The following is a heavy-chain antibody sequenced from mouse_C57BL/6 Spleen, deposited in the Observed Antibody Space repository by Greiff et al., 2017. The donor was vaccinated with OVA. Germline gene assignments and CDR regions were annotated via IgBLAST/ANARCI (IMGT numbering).Heavy chain of an antibody. Sequence: VQLQQPGAELVKPGASVKLSCKASGYTFTSYWMHWVKQRPGQGLEWIGMINPNSGSTNYNEKFKSKATLTVDKSSSTAYMQLSSLTSEDSAVYYCARLYYGSSYFDYWGQGTTLTVSS. CDR2: INPNSGST. D-gene: IGHD1-1*01. CDR3: ARLYYGSSYFDY. J-gene: IGHJ2*01. CDR1: GYTFTSYW. V-gene: IGHV1-64*01.